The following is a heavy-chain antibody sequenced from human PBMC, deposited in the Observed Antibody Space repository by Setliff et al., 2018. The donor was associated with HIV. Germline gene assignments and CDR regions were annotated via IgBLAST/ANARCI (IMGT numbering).Heavy chain of an antibody. Sequence: ASVKVSCKASGYSFSRFSINWVRQSPGQGLEWLGWMNPNSGRAGSAQMFQGRLTMTRDTSTSTAYMELSSLTSDDTAIYYCARGRLSWSPDFWGQGTLVTVSS. CDR3: ARGRLSWSPDF. CDR2: MNPNSGRA. CDR1: GYSFSRFS. V-gene: IGHV1-8*01. J-gene: IGHJ4*02.